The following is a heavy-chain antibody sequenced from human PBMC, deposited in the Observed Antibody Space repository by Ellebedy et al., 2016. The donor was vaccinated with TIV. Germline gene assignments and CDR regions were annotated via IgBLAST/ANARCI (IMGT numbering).Heavy chain of an antibody. Sequence: SETPSLTCTVSGVSIGDYHWSWIRQTAGKGLEWIGRIDLSMSTNYKSSLESRVTMSVDTSKNQFSLNMSSVVAADTAVYYCARVSTWNYYAMDVWGQGTTVTVSS. D-gene: IGHD2-2*01. J-gene: IGHJ6*02. CDR3: ARVSTWNYYAMDV. CDR2: IDLSMST. CDR1: GVSIGDYH. V-gene: IGHV4-4*07.